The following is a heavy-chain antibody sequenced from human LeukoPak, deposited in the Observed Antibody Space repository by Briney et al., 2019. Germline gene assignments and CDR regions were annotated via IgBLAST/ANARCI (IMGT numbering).Heavy chain of an antibody. V-gene: IGHV3-23*01. CDR2: ISASGGST. CDR1: GFTFSSSA. CDR3: ARDSGWFRFDY. D-gene: IGHD6-13*01. Sequence: GGSLRLSCAASGFTFSSSAMSWVRQVPGKGLEWVSGISASGGSTYYADSVRGRFTISRDNSKNTLYVQMNSLRDEDTAVYYCARDSGWFRFDYWGQGTLVTVSS. J-gene: IGHJ4*02.